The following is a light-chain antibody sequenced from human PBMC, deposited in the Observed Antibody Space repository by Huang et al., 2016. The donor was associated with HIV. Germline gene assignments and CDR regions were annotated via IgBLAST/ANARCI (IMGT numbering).Light chain of an antibody. CDR3: QQYGSSPWT. V-gene: IGKV3-20*01. J-gene: IGKJ1*01. CDR1: QSVSSNY. Sequence: EIVLTQSPGTLSLSPGERATLSCRASQSVSSNYLAWYQQKPGQAPRLRIYGASRRATGIPDRVSGSGSGTDFTLTISRLEPEDFAVYYCQQYGSSPWTFGQGTKVEIK. CDR2: GAS.